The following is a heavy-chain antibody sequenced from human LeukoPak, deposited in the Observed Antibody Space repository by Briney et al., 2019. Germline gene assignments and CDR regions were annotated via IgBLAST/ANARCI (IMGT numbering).Heavy chain of an antibody. CDR1: GYTSTGYY. J-gene: IGHJ4*02. D-gene: IGHD1-26*01. Sequence: ASVKVSCKASGYTSTGYYTHWVRQAPGQGLEWMGWINPNSGGTNYAQKFQGRVTMTRDTSISTAYMELSSLRSDDTAVYYCARAGESGSSRDLDYWGQGTLVTVSS. CDR3: ARAGESGSSRDLDY. CDR2: INPNSGGT. V-gene: IGHV1-2*02.